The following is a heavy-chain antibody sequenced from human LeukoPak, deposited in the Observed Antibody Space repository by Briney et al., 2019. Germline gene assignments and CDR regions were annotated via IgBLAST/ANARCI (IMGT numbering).Heavy chain of an antibody. V-gene: IGHV4-4*02. CDR1: GFTFSSFVM. CDR2: ISLTGET. CDR3: SRESGAFCPFGY. J-gene: IGHJ4*02. Sequence: PGGSLRLSCAASGFTFSSFVMSWVRQPPGQGLEWIGEISLTGETNYNPSLNGRVTMSLDESRNQLSLDLTSVTAADTAIYYCSRESGAFCPFGYWGQGTLVIVPP. D-gene: IGHD1-26*01.